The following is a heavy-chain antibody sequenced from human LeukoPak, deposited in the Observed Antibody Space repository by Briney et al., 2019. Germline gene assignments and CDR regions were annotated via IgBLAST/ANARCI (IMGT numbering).Heavy chain of an antibody. Sequence: GGSLRLSCAASGFTVSSNYMSWVRQAPGKGLEWVSVIYSGGSTYYADSVKGRFTISRDNSKNTLYLQMNSLRAEDTAMYYCARDPDYYGMDVWGQGTTVTVSS. J-gene: IGHJ6*02. CDR1: GFTVSSNY. V-gene: IGHV3-53*05. CDR3: ARDPDYYGMDV. CDR2: IYSGGST.